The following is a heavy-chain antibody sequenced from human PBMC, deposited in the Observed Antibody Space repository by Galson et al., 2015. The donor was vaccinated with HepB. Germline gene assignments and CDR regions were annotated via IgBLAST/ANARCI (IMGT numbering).Heavy chain of an antibody. J-gene: IGHJ4*02. CDR2: AYHSGGT. V-gene: IGHV4-4*02. CDR1: GDSISNDRR. CDR3: ARAKEGRGYFDY. D-gene: IGHD3-10*01. Sequence: LSLTCAVSGDSISNDRRWSWVRQPPGEGLGWIGEAYHSGGTNYRPSLKSRVTISVDKSKNQFSLKLTSVTAADTAVYYCARAKEGRGYFDYWGQGTLVTVSS.